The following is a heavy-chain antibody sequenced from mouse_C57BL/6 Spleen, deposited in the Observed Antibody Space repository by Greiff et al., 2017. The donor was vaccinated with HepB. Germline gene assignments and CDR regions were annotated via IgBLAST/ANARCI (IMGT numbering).Heavy chain of an antibody. CDR3: ARALTGNWYFDV. J-gene: IGHJ1*03. V-gene: IGHV5-15*01. D-gene: IGHD4-1*01. Sequence: EVKVVESGGGLVQPGGSLKLSCAASGFTFSDYGMAWVRQAPRKGPEWVALISNLAYSIYYADTVTGRFTIARENAKKTLYLEISSLRSEDTAMYYGARALTGNWYFDVWGTGTTVTVSS. CDR2: ISNLAYSI. CDR1: GFTFSDYG.